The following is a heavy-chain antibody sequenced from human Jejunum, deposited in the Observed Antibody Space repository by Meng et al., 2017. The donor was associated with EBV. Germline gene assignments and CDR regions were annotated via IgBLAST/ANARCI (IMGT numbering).Heavy chain of an antibody. CDR1: GGSISSSDYY. CDR2: MSYSGSS. Sequence: QLQLQESGPGLVKPSXXLSLTXTVSGGSISSSDYYWGWVRQPPGKGLEWIGMSYSGSSYYNPSLQSRVTISVDTSNIQFSLRLSSVTAADTAVYYCARPTWRIGSGIFSYYFDYWGQGSLVTVSS. V-gene: IGHV4-39*01. J-gene: IGHJ4*02. CDR3: ARPTWRIGSGIFSYYFDY. D-gene: IGHD3-10*01.